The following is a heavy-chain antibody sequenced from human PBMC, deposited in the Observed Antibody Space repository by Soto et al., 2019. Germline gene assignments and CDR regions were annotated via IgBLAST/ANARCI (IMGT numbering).Heavy chain of an antibody. CDR1: GFSLSTSGVG. CDR2: IYWNDDK. D-gene: IGHD6-13*01. V-gene: IGHV2-5*01. Sequence: QITLKESGPTLVKPTQTLTLTCTFSGFSLSTSGVGVGWIRQPPGKALEWLALIYWNDDKRYSPSLKSRLTIPQDPTKNPVVLKMPNMDPVDTAKFSCAHRPRDSSSGYLRDWGQGTLVTVSP. J-gene: IGHJ4*02. CDR3: AHRPRDSSSGYLRD.